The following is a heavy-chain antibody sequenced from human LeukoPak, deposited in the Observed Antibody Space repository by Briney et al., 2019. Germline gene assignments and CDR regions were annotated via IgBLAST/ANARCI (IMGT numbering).Heavy chain of an antibody. CDR1: GYTFTSYY. J-gene: IGHJ3*02. Sequence: ASVKVSCKASGYTFTSYYMHWVRQAPGQGLEWMGIINPSGGSTSYAQKFQGRVTMTRDTSTSTVYMELSSLRSEDTAVYYCAREFIVGATRRGDAFDIWGQGTMVTVSS. CDR3: AREFIVGATRRGDAFDI. D-gene: IGHD1-26*01. V-gene: IGHV1-46*01. CDR2: INPSGGST.